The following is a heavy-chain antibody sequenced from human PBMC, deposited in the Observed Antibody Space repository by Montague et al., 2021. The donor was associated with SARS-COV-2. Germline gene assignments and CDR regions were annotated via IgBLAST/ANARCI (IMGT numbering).Heavy chain of an antibody. CDR3: ARVREISYDFWSGPRVYMDV. Sequence: SLRLSCAASGFTFSSYSMNWVRQAPGKGLEWVSSISSSSSYIYYXDSVKGRFTISRDNAKNSLYLQMNSLRAEDTAVYYCARVREISYDFWSGPRVYMDVRGKGTTVTVSS. CDR1: GFTFSSYS. CDR2: ISSSSSYI. V-gene: IGHV3-21*01. J-gene: IGHJ6*03. D-gene: IGHD3-3*01.